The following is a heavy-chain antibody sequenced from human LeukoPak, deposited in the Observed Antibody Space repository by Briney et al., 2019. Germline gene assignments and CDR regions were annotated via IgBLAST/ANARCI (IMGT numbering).Heavy chain of an antibody. CDR3: ARGDYDSSGFYY. J-gene: IGHJ4*02. Sequence: PSETLSLTCTVSGGSISSGGYYWSWIRQPPGKGLEWIGYIYHSGSTYYNPSLKSRVTISVDTSKNQFSLKLGSVTAADTAVYYCARGDYDSSGFYYWGQGTLVTVSS. V-gene: IGHV4-61*08. CDR2: IYHSGST. D-gene: IGHD3-22*01. CDR1: GGSISSGGYY.